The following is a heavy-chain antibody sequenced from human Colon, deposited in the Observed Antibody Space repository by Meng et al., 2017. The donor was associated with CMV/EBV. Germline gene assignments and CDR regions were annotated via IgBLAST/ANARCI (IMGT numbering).Heavy chain of an antibody. Sequence: QVPPQESGPTLVKPTQTLTLTCTFSGFSFITEKAGVGWIRHPPGKALEWLALIYWDDDTRYSPSLKTRLTITRDTSKNQVILTMTNMDPADTATYYCVHRSYSGQDDYWGQGALVTVSS. CDR1: GFSFITEKAG. J-gene: IGHJ4*02. CDR2: IYWDDDT. CDR3: VHRSYSGQDDY. D-gene: IGHD5-12*01. V-gene: IGHV2-5*02.